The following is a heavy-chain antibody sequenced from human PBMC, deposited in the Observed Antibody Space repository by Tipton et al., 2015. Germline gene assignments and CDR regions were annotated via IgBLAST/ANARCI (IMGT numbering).Heavy chain of an antibody. CDR2: FFHSGNT. D-gene: IGHD4-11*01. V-gene: IGHV4-38-2*01. Sequence: LRLSCDVSGYSISSCYYWCWIRQPPGKGLEWIGSFFHSGNTFHNPSLRSRVIISVDTSKNQFSLTVTSVTAADTAVYYCARSRYTVTPDSWGRGTLVPVPS. CDR1: GYSISSCYY. CDR3: ARSRYTVTPDS. J-gene: IGHJ4*02.